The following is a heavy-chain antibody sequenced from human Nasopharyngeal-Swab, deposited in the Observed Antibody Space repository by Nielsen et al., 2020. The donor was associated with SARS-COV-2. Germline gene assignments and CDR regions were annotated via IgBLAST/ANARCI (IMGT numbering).Heavy chain of an antibody. V-gene: IGHV3-73*01. CDR1: GFTFSDSA. CDR2: IRSKGNNYAT. D-gene: IGHD2-15*01. Sequence: GESLKISCAASGFTFSDSAIHWVRQASGEGLEWVARIRSKGNNYATAYSASVNRRFIIFRDDPTNTAYLQMNSLKTDDTAMYYCTRCGGGCYSGRDYWGQGTLVTVSS. CDR3: TRCGGGCYSGRDY. J-gene: IGHJ4*02.